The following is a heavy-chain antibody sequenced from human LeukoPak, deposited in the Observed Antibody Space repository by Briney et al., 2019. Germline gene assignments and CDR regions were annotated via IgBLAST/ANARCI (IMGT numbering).Heavy chain of an antibody. J-gene: IGHJ4*02. D-gene: IGHD6-19*01. Sequence: PGGSLRLSCAASGFTFSDYWMNWGRQAPGKGLEWVANIKQDGGVKHYVDSVKGRFTISRDNAKNSLYLQMNSLRAEDTAVYYCARDPGSSGWFEYWGQGTLVTVSS. CDR2: IKQDGGVK. CDR1: GFTFSDYW. CDR3: ARDPGSSGWFEY. V-gene: IGHV3-7*03.